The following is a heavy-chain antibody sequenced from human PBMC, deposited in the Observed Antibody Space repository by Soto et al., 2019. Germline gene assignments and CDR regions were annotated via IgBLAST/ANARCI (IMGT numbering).Heavy chain of an antibody. Sequence: SETLSLTCTVSGGSISSGGYYWSWIRQHPGKGLEWIGYIYYSGSTYYNPSLKSRVTISVDTSKNQFSLKLSSVTAADTAVYYSARDTVVVHGSRGMGVWGQGTTVTVSS. CDR3: ARDTVVVHGSRGMGV. CDR2: IYYSGST. J-gene: IGHJ6*02. CDR1: GGSISSGGYY. D-gene: IGHD1-1*01. V-gene: IGHV4-31*03.